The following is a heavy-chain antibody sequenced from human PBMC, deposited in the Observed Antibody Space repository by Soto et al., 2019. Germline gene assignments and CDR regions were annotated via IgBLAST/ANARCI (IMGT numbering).Heavy chain of an antibody. Sequence: QVQLVQSGAEVKKPGASVKVSCKASGYTFTSYDINWVRQATGQGLEWMGWMNPNSGNTGYAQKFQGSVNMTRNTSISTAYMELSSLRSEETAVNYCTRDRTTISMDVWGQGTTVTVSS. CDR2: MNPNSGNT. CDR3: TRDRTTISMDV. D-gene: IGHD3-9*01. V-gene: IGHV1-8*01. J-gene: IGHJ6*02. CDR1: GYTFTSYD.